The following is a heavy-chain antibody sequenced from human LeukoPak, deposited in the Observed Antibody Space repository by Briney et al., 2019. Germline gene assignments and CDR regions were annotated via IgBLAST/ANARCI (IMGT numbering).Heavy chain of an antibody. D-gene: IGHD2-2*01. J-gene: IGHJ4*02. CDR1: GYSISSSSYY. V-gene: IGHV4-39*07. CDR2: IYHSGST. Sequence: SETLSLTCAVSGYSISSSSYYWGWIRQPPGKGLEWIGSIYHSGSTYYNPSLKSRVTISVDTSKNLFSLKLSSVTAADTAVYYCATLIVVVPAAKGYYFDYWGQGTLVTVSS. CDR3: ATLIVVVPAAKGYYFDY.